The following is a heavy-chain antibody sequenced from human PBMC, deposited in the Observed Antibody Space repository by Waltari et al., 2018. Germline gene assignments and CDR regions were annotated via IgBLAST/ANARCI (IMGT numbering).Heavy chain of an antibody. CDR2: IYYSGST. J-gene: IGHJ4*02. D-gene: IGHD6-19*01. Sequence: QLQLQESGPGLVKPSETLSFTCTVSGGSISSSSYYWGWLRRPPGKGLEWIGSIYYSGSTYYNPSLKSRVTISVDTSKNQFSLKLSSVTAADTAVYYCATKRESSASGFDYWGQGTLVTVSS. CDR3: ATKRESSASGFDY. V-gene: IGHV4-39*01. CDR1: GGSISSSSYY.